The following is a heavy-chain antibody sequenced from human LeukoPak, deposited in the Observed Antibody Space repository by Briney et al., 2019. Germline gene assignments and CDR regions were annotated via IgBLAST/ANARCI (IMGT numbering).Heavy chain of an antibody. CDR1: GFTFSSYS. D-gene: IGHD6-6*01. CDR3: AKDRPIWDAFDI. J-gene: IGHJ3*02. V-gene: IGHV3-21*04. CDR2: ISSSSSYI. Sequence: GGSLRLSCAASGFTFSSYSMNWVRQAPGKGLEWVSSISSSSSYIYYADSVKGRFTISRDNSKNTLYLQMNSLRAEDTAVYYCAKDRPIWDAFDIWGQGTMVTVSS.